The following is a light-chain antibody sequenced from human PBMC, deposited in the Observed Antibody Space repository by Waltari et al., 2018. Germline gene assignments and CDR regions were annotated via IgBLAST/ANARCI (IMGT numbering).Light chain of an antibody. CDR2: RAS. CDR3: QQYNIWPWT. CDR1: QSASTS. Sequence: ELVMTQSPATLSVSPGERASLSCRASQSASTSLAWYQQTPGQAPRLLIYRASTRAAGIPDRFSGSGSGTEFTLTISGLQSEDSAIYYCQQYNIWPWTFGQGTKVDIK. V-gene: IGKV3-15*01. J-gene: IGKJ1*01.